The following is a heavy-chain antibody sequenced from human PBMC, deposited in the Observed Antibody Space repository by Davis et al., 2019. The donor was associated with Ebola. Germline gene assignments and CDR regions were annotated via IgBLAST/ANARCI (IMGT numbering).Heavy chain of an antibody. CDR1: GGSISSSSYY. D-gene: IGHD2-15*01. CDR2: IYYSGST. J-gene: IGHJ4*02. CDR3: AREKLGYCSGGSCYPFDT. V-gene: IGHV4-39*01. Sequence: SETLSLTCTVSGGSISSSSYYWGWIRQPPGKGLEWIVSIYYSGSTYYNPSLKSRVTISVDTSKNQFSLKLSSVTAADTAVYYCAREKLGYCSGGSCYPFDTWGQGTLVTVSS.